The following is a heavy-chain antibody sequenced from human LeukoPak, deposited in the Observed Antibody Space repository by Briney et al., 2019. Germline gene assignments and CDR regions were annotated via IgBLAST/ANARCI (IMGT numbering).Heavy chain of an antibody. Sequence: SETLSLTCTVSGGSISSSSYYWGWIRQPPGKGLEWIGSIYYSGSTYYNPSLKSRVTISVDTSKNQFSLKLSSVTAADTAVYYCARGPRTMIVVVTTRGLFDYWGQGTLVTVSS. CDR1: GGSISSSSYY. CDR3: ARGPRTMIVVVTTRGLFDY. J-gene: IGHJ4*02. D-gene: IGHD3-22*01. V-gene: IGHV4-39*07. CDR2: IYYSGST.